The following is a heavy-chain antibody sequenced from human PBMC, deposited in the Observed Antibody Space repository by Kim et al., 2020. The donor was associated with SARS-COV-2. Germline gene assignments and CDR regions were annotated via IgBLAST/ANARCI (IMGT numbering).Heavy chain of an antibody. J-gene: IGHJ4*02. Sequence: LSLTCAASGFTFSTYWMHWVRQAPGKGLVWVSRIKSDGSTKIYADSVKGRFTISRDNAKNTLYLQMNSLRAEDTAVYYCARDLDWMLYDYWGQGTLV. D-gene: IGHD3-3*01. CDR2: IKSDGSTK. V-gene: IGHV3-74*01. CDR1: GFTFSTYW. CDR3: ARDLDWMLYDY.